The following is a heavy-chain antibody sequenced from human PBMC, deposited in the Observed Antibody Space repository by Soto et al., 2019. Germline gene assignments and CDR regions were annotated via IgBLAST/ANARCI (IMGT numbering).Heavy chain of an antibody. J-gene: IGHJ5*02. CDR2: IYWDDAK. Sequence: QITLKESGPTLVQPTQPLTLTCTFSGFSLSTSGVGVGWIRQPPGKALEWLAFIYWDDAKRYSRTLNRRLTIPQDASNRQVVLTTTNMDPLDTASYYGAQSQAEWFAPWAEGILVIVSS. V-gene: IGHV2-5*02. CDR3: AQSQAEWFAP. CDR1: GFSLSTSGVG.